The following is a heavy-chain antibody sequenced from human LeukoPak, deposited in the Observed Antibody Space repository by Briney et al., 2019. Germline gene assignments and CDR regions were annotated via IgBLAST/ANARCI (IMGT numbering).Heavy chain of an antibody. J-gene: IGHJ5*02. Sequence: RSGGSLRLSCAASGFTFSSYGMHWVRQAPGKGLEWVAVIWYDGSNKYYADSVKGRFTISRDNSKNTLYLQMNSLRAEDTAVYYCARGREGIPSTGFDPWGQGALVTVSS. D-gene: IGHD1-1*01. V-gene: IGHV3-33*01. CDR1: GFTFSSYG. CDR3: ARGREGIPSTGFDP. CDR2: IWYDGSNK.